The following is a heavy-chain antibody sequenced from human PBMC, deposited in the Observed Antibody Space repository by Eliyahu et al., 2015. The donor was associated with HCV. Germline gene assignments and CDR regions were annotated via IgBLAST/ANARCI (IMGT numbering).Heavy chain of an antibody. D-gene: IGHD6-6*01. CDR2: TSYDGSNK. V-gene: IGHV3-30*18. J-gene: IGHJ6*02. CDR1: GFTFSSXG. CDR3: AKEIAGAARRFYYYYYGMDV. Sequence: QVQLVESGXGVVQPGRSLRLSCXASGFTFSSXGXPWVRQAPGKGLEWVAVTSYDGSNKYYADSVKGRFTISRDNSKNTLYLQMNSLRAEDTAVYYCAKEIAGAARRFYYYYYGMDVWGQGTTVTVSS.